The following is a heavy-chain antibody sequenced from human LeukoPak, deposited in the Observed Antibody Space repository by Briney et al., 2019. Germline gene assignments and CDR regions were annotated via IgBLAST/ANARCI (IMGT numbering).Heavy chain of an antibody. CDR3: ARSPYWQTNWYFDH. CDR1: GLTFSDYD. V-gene: IGHV3-13*01. Sequence: GGSLRLSCAASGLTFSDYDIHWVRQTPGKGLQWVSSIDKTGATYYPGSLKGRFTVSREDAKTSSYLQITSVRAEDTAIYFCARSPYWQTNWYFDHWGRGTLVTVSS. D-gene: IGHD2-15*01. J-gene: IGHJ2*01. CDR2: IDKTGAT.